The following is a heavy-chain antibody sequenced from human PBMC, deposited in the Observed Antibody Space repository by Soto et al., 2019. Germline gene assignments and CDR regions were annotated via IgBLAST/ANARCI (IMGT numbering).Heavy chain of an antibody. J-gene: IGHJ4*02. CDR2: INPDGAT. Sequence: NPSETLSLTCAVYGGSFSGYYWDWIRQPPGKGLEWIGEINPDGATNYTPSLRGRVTISIDTSRNQFSLKLSSVTAADTAVYYCARGQRSAPFSDYWGPAALVPVSS. V-gene: IGHV4-34*01. CDR3: ARGQRSAPFSDY. CDR1: GGSFSGYY.